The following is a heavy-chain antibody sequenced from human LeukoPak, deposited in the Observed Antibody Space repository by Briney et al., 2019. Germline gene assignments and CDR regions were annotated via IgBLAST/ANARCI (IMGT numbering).Heavy chain of an antibody. CDR1: GGTFSSYA. J-gene: IGHJ3*02. D-gene: IGHD3-22*01. CDR2: IIPIFGTA. Sequence: ASVKVSCKASGGTFSSYAISWVRQAPGQGLEWMGGIIPIFGTANYAQKFQGRVTITTDESTSTAYMELSSLRSEDTAVYYCATGRPSSGYYKNDAFDIWGQGTMVTVSS. CDR3: ATGRPSSGYYKNDAFDI. V-gene: IGHV1-69*05.